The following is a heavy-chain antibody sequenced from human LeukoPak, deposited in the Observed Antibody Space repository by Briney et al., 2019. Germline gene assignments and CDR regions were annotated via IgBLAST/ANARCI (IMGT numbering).Heavy chain of an antibody. J-gene: IGHJ4*02. CDR2: INPTNEKT. V-gene: IGHV1-3*01. CDR1: GYSFRNYG. D-gene: IGHD2-2*02. Sequence: GASVKVSCKASGYSFRNYGMHWVRQAPGQRLEWMGWINPTNEKTKYSEKFQGRVTMTTDTSTSTAYMELRSLRSDDTAVYYCARDQDIVAVPAAIGYWGQGTLVTVSS. CDR3: ARDQDIVAVPAAIGY.